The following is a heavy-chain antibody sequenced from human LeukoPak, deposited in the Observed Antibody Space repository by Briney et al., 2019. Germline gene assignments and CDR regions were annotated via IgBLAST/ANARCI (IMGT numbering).Heavy chain of an antibody. CDR1: GFTFSTYA. V-gene: IGHV3-23*01. CDR3: AKLWAGSFFDY. CDR2: ISGSGDST. D-gene: IGHD1-26*01. J-gene: IGHJ4*02. Sequence: GGSLRLSCAASGFTFSTYAMNWVRQAPGKGLEWVSTISGSGDSTYYADSVKGRFTTSRDTSKNTLYLQMNSLRAEDTAIYHCAKLWAGSFFDYWGQGALVTVSS.